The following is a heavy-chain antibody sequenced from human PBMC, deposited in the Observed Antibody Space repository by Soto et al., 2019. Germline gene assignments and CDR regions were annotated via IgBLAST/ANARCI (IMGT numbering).Heavy chain of an antibody. J-gene: IGHJ4*02. V-gene: IGHV4-59*05. Sequence: SETLSLTCNVSGASVSHGYWSWIRQPPGKGLEWIGSIYYSGSTYYNPSLKSRVTISLDTSKNQFSLKLSSVTAADTAVYYCARLPSGSYFDYWGQGTLVTVSS. CDR2: IYYSGST. D-gene: IGHD1-26*01. CDR1: GASVSHGY. CDR3: ARLPSGSYFDY.